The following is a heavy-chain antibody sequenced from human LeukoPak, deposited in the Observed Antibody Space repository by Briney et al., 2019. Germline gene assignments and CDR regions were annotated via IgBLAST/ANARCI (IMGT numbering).Heavy chain of an antibody. Sequence: SETLSLTCTVSGGSISSSSYYWGWIRQPPGKGLEWIGSIYYSGSTYYNPSLKSRVTISVDTSKNQFSLKLSSVPAADTAVYYCVKSRSGYPFDYWGQGTLVTVSS. V-gene: IGHV4-39*07. CDR2: IYYSGST. CDR1: GGSISSSSYY. CDR3: VKSRSGYPFDY. J-gene: IGHJ4*02. D-gene: IGHD3-3*01.